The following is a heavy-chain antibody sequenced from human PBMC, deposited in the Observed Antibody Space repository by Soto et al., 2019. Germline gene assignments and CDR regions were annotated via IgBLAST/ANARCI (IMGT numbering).Heavy chain of an antibody. V-gene: IGHV4-4*02. CDR1: GDSFDTTDW. D-gene: IGHD2-21*02. CDR2: IHPQIGT. CDR3: ARVRFSETARACFDY. J-gene: IGHJ4*02. Sequence: VQLQESGPGLVEPSGTLSLTCAVSGDSFDTTDWWSWVRQPAGKGLEWVGEIHPQIGTNYNAALKTRVSISVDKSKRQFSLRLTSVSAADTAVYYCARVRFSETARACFDYWGQGTLVTVSS.